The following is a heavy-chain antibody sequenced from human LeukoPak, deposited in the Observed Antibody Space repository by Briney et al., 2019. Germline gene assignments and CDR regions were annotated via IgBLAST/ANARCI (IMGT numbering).Heavy chain of an antibody. J-gene: IGHJ4*02. D-gene: IGHD3-3*01. Sequence: SEPLSLTCAVSGYSISSGYYWGWIRQPPGKGLGWIGSIYHSGSTYYNPSLKSRVTISVDTSKNQFSLKLSSVTAADTAVYYCARQYFWSGYWAYWGQGTLVTVSS. CDR1: GYSISSGYY. V-gene: IGHV4-38-2*01. CDR3: ARQYFWSGYWAY. CDR2: IYHSGST.